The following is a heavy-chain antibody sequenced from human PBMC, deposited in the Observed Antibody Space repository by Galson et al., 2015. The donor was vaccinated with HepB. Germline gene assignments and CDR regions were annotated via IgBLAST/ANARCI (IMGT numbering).Heavy chain of an antibody. Sequence: SLRLSCAASGFTFSSYAMHWVRQAPGKGLEWVAVISYDGSNKYYADSVKGRFTISRDNSKNTLYLQMNSLRAEDTAVYYCARGLHLRYSYSTGGFDYWGQGTLVTVSS. CDR1: GFTFSSYA. D-gene: IGHD5-18*01. CDR3: ARGLHLRYSYSTGGFDY. J-gene: IGHJ4*02. CDR2: ISYDGSNK. V-gene: IGHV3-30-3*01.